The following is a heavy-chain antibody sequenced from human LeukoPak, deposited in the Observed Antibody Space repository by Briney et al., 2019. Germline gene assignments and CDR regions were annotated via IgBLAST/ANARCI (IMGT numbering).Heavy chain of an antibody. CDR3: ARDRGGYTYSHDY. Sequence: PSETLSLTCTVSGGSISSGGYYWGWLRQPPGKGLEWIGYIYHSGSTYYNPSLKSRVTISMDKSKNQLSLKLNFVTAADTAVYYCARDRGGYTYSHDYWGQGTLVTVSS. CDR1: GGSISSGGYY. CDR2: IYHSGST. V-gene: IGHV4-30-2*01. D-gene: IGHD5-18*01. J-gene: IGHJ4*02.